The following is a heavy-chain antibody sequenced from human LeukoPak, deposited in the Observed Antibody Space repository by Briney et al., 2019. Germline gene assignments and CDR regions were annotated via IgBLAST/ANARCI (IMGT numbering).Heavy chain of an antibody. CDR2: IWYDGSNK. Sequence: GGSLRLSCTASGFTFSTYGIHWVRQAPGKGLEWVAVIWYDGSNKYHADSVKGRFTISRDNSKNTLYLQMNSLRAEDTAVYYSARASQPSGYLGRTNDNHYYYMDVWGKGTTVIVSS. V-gene: IGHV3-33*01. CDR1: GFTFSTYG. D-gene: IGHD3-22*01. CDR3: ARASQPSGYLGRTNDNHYYYMDV. J-gene: IGHJ6*03.